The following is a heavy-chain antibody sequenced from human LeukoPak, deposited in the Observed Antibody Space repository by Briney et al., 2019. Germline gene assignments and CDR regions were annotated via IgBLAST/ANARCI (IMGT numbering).Heavy chain of an antibody. J-gene: IGHJ4*02. CDR2: ISGSSGIT. Sequence: GGSLRLSCAASGFTFNTYTMNWVRQAPGKGLEWVSYISGSSGITYYADSVKGRFTISRDNSKKTLYLQMNSLRAEDTAVYYCAKNQVGATRAPFDYWGQGTLVTVSS. CDR1: GFTFNTYT. V-gene: IGHV3-23*01. D-gene: IGHD1-26*01. CDR3: AKNQVGATRAPFDY.